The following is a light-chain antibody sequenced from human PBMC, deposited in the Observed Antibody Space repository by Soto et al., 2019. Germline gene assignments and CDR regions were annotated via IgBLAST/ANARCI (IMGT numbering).Light chain of an antibody. CDR3: QKYHSAPFT. J-gene: IGKJ3*01. Sequence: DIQMTQSPSSLSASVGDRVTITCRASQAISNSLAWYQQKPGKVPKVLIYAASTLQSGVPSRFSGSGSGTDFTLIITSLQPEDVATYFCQKYHSAPFTFGPGTKLDIK. V-gene: IGKV1-27*01. CDR1: QAISNS. CDR2: AAS.